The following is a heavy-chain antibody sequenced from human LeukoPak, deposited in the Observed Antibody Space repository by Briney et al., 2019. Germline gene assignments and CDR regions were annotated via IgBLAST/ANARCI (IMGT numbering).Heavy chain of an antibody. D-gene: IGHD3-10*01. V-gene: IGHV1-24*01. CDR3: ATGIPYYYGSGSYYNVMGY. Sequence: ASVKVSCKVSGYTHTELSMHWVRQAPGKGLEWMGGFDPEDGETIYAQKFQGRVTMTEDTSTDTAYMELSSLRSEDTAVYYCATGIPYYYGSGSYYNVMGYWGQGTLVTVSS. CDR2: FDPEDGET. CDR1: GYTHTELS. J-gene: IGHJ4*02.